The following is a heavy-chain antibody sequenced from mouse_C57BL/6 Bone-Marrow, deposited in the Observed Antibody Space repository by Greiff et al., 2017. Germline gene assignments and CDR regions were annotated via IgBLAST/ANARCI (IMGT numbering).Heavy chain of an antibody. CDR1: GFTFSDYG. Sequence: EVHLVEPGGGLVKPGGSLKLSCAVSGFTFSDYGMHWGRQAPEKGLEWVAYISSGSSTIYDADTVKGRFTISRDNAKNTLFLQMTSLRSEDTAMFYCASSYYGMAYWGQGTSVTVSS. J-gene: IGHJ4*01. CDR2: ISSGSSTI. CDR3: ASSYYGMAY. V-gene: IGHV5-17*01.